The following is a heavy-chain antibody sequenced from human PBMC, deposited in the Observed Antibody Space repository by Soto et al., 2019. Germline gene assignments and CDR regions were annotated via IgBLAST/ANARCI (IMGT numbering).Heavy chain of an antibody. CDR1: GGSISSYY. Sequence: QVQLQESGPGLVKPSETLSLTCTVSGGSISSYYWSWIRQPPGKGLEWIGYIYYSGSTNYNPSLNSLVTISVDTSKNQFSLKLSSVTAADTAVYYCARTGDGYNDRWSRYYGMDVWGQGTTVTVSS. J-gene: IGHJ6*02. CDR3: ARTGDGYNDRWSRYYGMDV. D-gene: IGHD5-12*01. CDR2: IYYSGST. V-gene: IGHV4-59*01.